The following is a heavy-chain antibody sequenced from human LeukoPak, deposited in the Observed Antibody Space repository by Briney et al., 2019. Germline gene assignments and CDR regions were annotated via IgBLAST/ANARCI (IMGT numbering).Heavy chain of an antibody. V-gene: IGHV3-11*03. CDR3: ARAIGRGPGGHFDY. Sequence: GGSLGLSCAVPEAIYSAQYMSWIRQAPGRGRGWISSISNSGSYTNYADAVRGRFTISRDNAENSLFLQMNSLRAEDTAVYYCARAIGRGPGGHFDYWGQGTLVTVSS. J-gene: IGHJ4*02. CDR1: EAIYSAQY. D-gene: IGHD3-16*01. CDR2: ISNSGSYT.